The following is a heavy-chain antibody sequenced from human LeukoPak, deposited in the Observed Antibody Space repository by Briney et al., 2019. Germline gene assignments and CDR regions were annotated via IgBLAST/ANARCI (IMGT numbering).Heavy chain of an antibody. CDR2: ISYDGSNK. CDR3: ARGPRYFDWLPLGY. Sequence: PGGSLRLSCAASGFTFSSYGMHWVRQAPGKGLEWVAVISYDGSNKYYADSVKGRFTISRDNSKNTLYLQMNSLRAEDTAVYYCARGPRYFDWLPLGYWGQGTLVTVSS. D-gene: IGHD3-9*01. CDR1: GFTFSSYG. V-gene: IGHV3-30*03. J-gene: IGHJ4*02.